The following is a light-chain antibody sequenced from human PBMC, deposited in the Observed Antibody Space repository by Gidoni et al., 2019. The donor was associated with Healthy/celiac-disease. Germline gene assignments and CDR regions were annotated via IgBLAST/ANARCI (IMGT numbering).Light chain of an antibody. J-gene: IGKJ3*01. CDR1: QDISNY. CDR2: DAS. CDR3: QQSRT. V-gene: IGKV1-33*01. Sequence: DIQMTQSTSSLSASVGDRVTITCQASQDISNYLNWYQQKPGKAPKLLIYDASNLETGVPSRFSGSGSGTDFTFTISSLQPEDIATYYCQQSRTFGPGTKVDIK.